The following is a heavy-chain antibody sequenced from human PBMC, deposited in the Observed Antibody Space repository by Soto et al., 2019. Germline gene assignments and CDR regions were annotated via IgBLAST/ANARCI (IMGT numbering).Heavy chain of an antibody. D-gene: IGHD2-2*01. Sequence: QVQLQQWGAGRLKPSETLSLTCAVYGESFSGYYWSWIRQPPGKGLEWIGEINHGGSTNYNPSLKSRVTISVDTSKNQFSLKLNSVTAADTAVYYCARGFRRDCSVTSCYAGWFDPWGQGTLVTVSS. V-gene: IGHV4-34*01. CDR3: ARGFRRDCSVTSCYAGWFDP. CDR1: GESFSGYY. J-gene: IGHJ5*02. CDR2: INHGGST.